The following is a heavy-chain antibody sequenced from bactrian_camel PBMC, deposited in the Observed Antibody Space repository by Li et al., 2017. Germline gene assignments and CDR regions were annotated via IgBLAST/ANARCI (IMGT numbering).Heavy chain of an antibody. CDR1: GYTYNRNC. CDR2: IATGSGNT. D-gene: IGHD6*01. Sequence: HVQLVESGGESVQAGGSLRLSCAASGYTYNRNCMAWFRQAPGKEREGVARIATGSGNTYYADSVKGRFTISQDNAKNTVYLQMNSLKTEDTAVYYCAPAGRSYVDIKCRARLGQGTQVTVS. V-gene: IGHV3S1*01. J-gene: IGHJ4*01.